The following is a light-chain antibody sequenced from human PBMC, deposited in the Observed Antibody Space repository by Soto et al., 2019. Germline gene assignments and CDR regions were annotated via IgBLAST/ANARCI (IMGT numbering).Light chain of an antibody. CDR2: DVT. J-gene: IGLJ1*01. V-gene: IGLV2-14*01. Sequence: ALTQPASVSGSPGQSITISCTGTSSDVGGYKYVSWYQQHPDKAPKLIIYDVTNRPSGISNRFSGSKSGNTASLTISGLQAEDEADYYCSSYTSSSSYVFGTGTKLTVL. CDR3: SSYTSSSSYV. CDR1: SSDVGGYKY.